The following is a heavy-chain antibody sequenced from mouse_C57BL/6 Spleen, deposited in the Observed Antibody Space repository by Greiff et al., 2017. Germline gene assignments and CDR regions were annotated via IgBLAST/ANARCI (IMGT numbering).Heavy chain of an antibody. V-gene: IGHV1-26*01. CDR1: GYTFTDYY. CDR3: ARRGLSGRCAC. J-gene: IGHJ3*01. Sequence: EVQLQQSGPELVKPGASVKISCKASGYTFTDYYMNWVKQSPGKSLEWIGDINPNNGGTSYNQKFKGKATLTVDKSSSTAYLELRSLTSEDSAVYYCARRGLSGRCACWGESSLVSVCA. CDR2: INPNNGGT. D-gene: IGHD3-1*01.